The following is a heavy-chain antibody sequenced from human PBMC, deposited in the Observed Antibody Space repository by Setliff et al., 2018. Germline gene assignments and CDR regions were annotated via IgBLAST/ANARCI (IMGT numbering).Heavy chain of an antibody. CDR3: RQAVVGRDVFDI. J-gene: IGHJ3*02. CDR2: IDQSGSG. D-gene: IGHD1-1*01. CDR1: GESFDTYY. Sequence: SETLSLTCNVYGESFDTYYWSWIRQPPGKGLEWFGEIDQSGSGDYNPSFKGRVTISVDTSKKQFSLTLSSVTAADTTLYYCRQAVVGRDVFDIWGQGTVVTVSS. V-gene: IGHV4-34*01.